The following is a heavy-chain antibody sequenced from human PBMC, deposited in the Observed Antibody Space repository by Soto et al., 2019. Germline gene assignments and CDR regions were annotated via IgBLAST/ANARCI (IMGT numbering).Heavy chain of an antibody. D-gene: IGHD2-15*01. V-gene: IGHV3-23*01. J-gene: IGHJ4*02. CDR1: GFTFSNYA. CDR2: ISSSSSYI. CDR3: AKDRGREGYCSGGSCYADY. Sequence: GGSLRLSCAASGFTFSNYAMRWVRQAPGKGLEWVSSISSSSSYIYYADSVKGRFTISRDNSKNTLYLQMNSLRAEDTALYYCAKDRGREGYCSGGSCYADYWGQGTLVTVSS.